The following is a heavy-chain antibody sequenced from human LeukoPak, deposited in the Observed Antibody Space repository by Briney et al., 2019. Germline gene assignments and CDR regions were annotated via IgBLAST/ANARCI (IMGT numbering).Heavy chain of an antibody. CDR3: ARELYSSGYHDAFDI. V-gene: IGHV4-34*01. D-gene: IGHD3-22*01. J-gene: IGHJ3*02. CDR1: GGSFSGYY. Sequence: SETLSLTCAVYGGSFSGYYWSWIRQPPGKGLEWIGEINHGGSTNYNPSLKSRVTISVDTSKNQFSLKLSSVTAADTAVYYCARELYSSGYHDAFDIWGQGTMVTVSS. CDR2: INHGGST.